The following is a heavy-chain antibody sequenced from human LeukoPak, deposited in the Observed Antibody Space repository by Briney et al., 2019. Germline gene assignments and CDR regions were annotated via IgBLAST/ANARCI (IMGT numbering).Heavy chain of an antibody. CDR3: ARDSTSSSGWWNGAFDI. D-gene: IGHD6-19*01. CDR1: GFTFSSYA. Sequence: GESLRLSCAASGFTFSSYAMHWVRQAPGKGLEWVAVISYDGSNKYYADSVKGRFTISRDNSKNTLYLQMNSLRAEDTAVYYCARDSTSSSGWWNGAFDIWGQGTMVTVSS. V-gene: IGHV3-30-3*01. J-gene: IGHJ3*02. CDR2: ISYDGSNK.